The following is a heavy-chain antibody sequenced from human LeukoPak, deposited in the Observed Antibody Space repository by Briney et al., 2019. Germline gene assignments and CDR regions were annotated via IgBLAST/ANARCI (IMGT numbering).Heavy chain of an antibody. V-gene: IGHV4-39*01. CDR3: VYYYGSGSVEY. CDR1: GGSITSSNYY. Sequence: PSETLSLTCTVSGGSITSSNYYWGWIRQPPGKGLEWIGSFYYSGSTNYNPTLKSRVTISVDTSKNQFSLKLSSVTAADTALYHCVYYYGSGSVEYWGQGTLVTVSS. CDR2: FYYSGST. D-gene: IGHD3-10*01. J-gene: IGHJ4*02.